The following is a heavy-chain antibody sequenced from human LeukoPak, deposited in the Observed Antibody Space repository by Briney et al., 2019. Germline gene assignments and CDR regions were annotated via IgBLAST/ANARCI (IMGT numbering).Heavy chain of an antibody. V-gene: IGHV3-66*01. J-gene: IGHJ6*02. Sequence: GGSLRLSCAASGFTFSSYAMSWVRQAPGKGLEWVSVIYSGGNTYYADSVKGRFTISRDNSKNTLYLQMNSLRAEDTAVYYCARDRIAVAGTIGMDVWGQGTTVTVSS. D-gene: IGHD6-19*01. CDR3: ARDRIAVAGTIGMDV. CDR1: GFTFSSYA. CDR2: IYSGGNT.